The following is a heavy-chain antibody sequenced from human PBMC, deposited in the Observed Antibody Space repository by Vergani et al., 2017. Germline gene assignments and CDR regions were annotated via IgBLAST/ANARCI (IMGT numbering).Heavy chain of an antibody. CDR2: IRYDGSNK. CDR3: AKDKSGVTVVDDAFDI. Sequence: QVQLVESGGGVVQPGGSLRLSCAASGFTFSSYGMHWVRQAPGKGLEWVAFIRYDGSNKYYADSVKGRFTISRDNSKNTLYLQMNSLRAEDTAVYYCAKDKSGVTVVDDAFDIWGQGTMVTVSS. V-gene: IGHV3-30*02. CDR1: GFTFSSYG. D-gene: IGHD2-15*01. J-gene: IGHJ3*02.